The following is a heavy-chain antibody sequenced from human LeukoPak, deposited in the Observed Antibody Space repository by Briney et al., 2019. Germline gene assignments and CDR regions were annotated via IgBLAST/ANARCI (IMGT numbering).Heavy chain of an antibody. CDR3: ARDRSTYYYGSGSPSTDWYFDL. J-gene: IGHJ2*01. CDR2: IYYSGST. V-gene: IGHV4-30-4*01. D-gene: IGHD3-10*01. CDR1: GGSISSGDYY. Sequence: PSETLSLTCTVSGGSISSGDYYWSWIRQPPGKGLEWIGYIYYSGSTYYNPSLKSRVTISVDTFKNQFSLKLSSVTAADTAVYYCARDRSTYYYGSGSPSTDWYFDLWGRGTLVTVSS.